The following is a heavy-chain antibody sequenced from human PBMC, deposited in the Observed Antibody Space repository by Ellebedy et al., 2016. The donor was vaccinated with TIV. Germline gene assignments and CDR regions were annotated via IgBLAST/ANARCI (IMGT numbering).Heavy chain of an antibody. CDR3: ARDGSNWSNWFDP. D-gene: IGHD4-11*01. Sequence: GESLKISXAASGFTFSSYVMHWVRQAPGKGLEWVAVIPYDGSNKYYGDSVKGRFTISRDNSKNTLYLQMNSLRAEDTAVYYCARDGSNWSNWFDPWGQGTLVTVSS. J-gene: IGHJ5*02. CDR1: GFTFSSYV. CDR2: IPYDGSNK. V-gene: IGHV3-30-3*01.